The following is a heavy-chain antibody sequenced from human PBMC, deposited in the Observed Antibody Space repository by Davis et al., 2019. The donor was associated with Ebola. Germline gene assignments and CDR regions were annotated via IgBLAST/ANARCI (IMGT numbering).Heavy chain of an antibody. V-gene: IGHV3-30*03. Sequence: PGGSLRLSCAASGFTFITYGLHWVRQAPGKGLEWVAFTSYDGGNKNYADSVKDRFIISRDKSKNTLSLQMISLHQGPIGLPPGTLLQEHLWG. CDR2: TSYDGGNK. CDR1: GFTFITYG. J-gene: IGHJ6*01. CDR3: TLLQEHL.